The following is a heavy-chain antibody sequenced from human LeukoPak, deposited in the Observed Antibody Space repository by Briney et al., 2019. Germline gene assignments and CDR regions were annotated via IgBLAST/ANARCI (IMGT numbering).Heavy chain of an antibody. CDR3: AREYGYGYPRSNYYGMDV. CDR2: IYTSGST. CDR1: GGSISSYY. V-gene: IGHV4-4*07. D-gene: IGHD5-18*01. J-gene: IGHJ6*02. Sequence: SETLSLTCTVSGGSISSYYWSWIRQPAGKGLEWIGRIYTSGSTNYNPSLKSRVTMSVDTSKNQFSLKLSSVTAADTAVYYCAREYGYGYPRSNYYGMDVWGQGTTVTVSS.